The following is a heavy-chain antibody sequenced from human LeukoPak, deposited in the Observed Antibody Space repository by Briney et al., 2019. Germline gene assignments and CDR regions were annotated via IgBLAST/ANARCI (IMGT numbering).Heavy chain of an antibody. V-gene: IGHV3-30-3*01. J-gene: IGHJ4*02. CDR3: ARDLEASVGHTNPAEY. Sequence: GGSLRLSCVASGFTFSNYTMHWVRQAPGKGLEWVAVISYDGSNKYYADSVKGRFTISRDNSKNTLYLQMNSLRAEDTAVYYCARDLEASVGHTNPAEYWGQGTLVTVSS. CDR1: GFTFSNYT. CDR2: ISYDGSNK. D-gene: IGHD1-1*01.